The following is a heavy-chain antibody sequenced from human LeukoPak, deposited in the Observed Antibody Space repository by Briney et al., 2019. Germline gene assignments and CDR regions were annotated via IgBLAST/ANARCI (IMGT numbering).Heavy chain of an antibody. CDR2: IHSYGST. CDR3: ARDLDYYDSSGSHRRRNYFDY. Sequence: GGSLRLSCAASGFTVSSSYMSWVRQAPGKGLEWVSIIHSYGSTYDADSVKGRFTISGDTSKNTLYLQMNSLRGEDTAMYYCARDLDYYDSSGSHRRRNYFDYWGQGTLVTVSS. J-gene: IGHJ4*02. V-gene: IGHV3-53*01. CDR1: GFTVSSSY. D-gene: IGHD3-22*01.